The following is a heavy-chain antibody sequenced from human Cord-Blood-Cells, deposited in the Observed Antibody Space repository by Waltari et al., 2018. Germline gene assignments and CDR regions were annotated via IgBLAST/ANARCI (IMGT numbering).Heavy chain of an antibody. D-gene: IGHD6-13*01. Sequence: QLQLQESGPGLVKPSETLSLTCTVSGGSISSSSYYWGWIRQPPGKGLEWIGSIYYSGSTYYNPSLKSRVTISVDTSKNQFSLKLSSVTAADTAVYYCARHLIAADAFDIWGQGTMVTVSS. CDR3: ARHLIAADAFDI. V-gene: IGHV4-39*01. J-gene: IGHJ3*02. CDR1: GGSISSSSYY. CDR2: IYYSGST.